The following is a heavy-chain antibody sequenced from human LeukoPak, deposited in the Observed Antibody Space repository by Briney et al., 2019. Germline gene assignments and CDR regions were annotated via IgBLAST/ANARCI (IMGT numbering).Heavy chain of an antibody. D-gene: IGHD6-13*01. J-gene: IGHJ4*02. CDR1: GFTFSSYA. CDR2: ISGSGGST. CDR3: AKDGTPLGSSWYLDY. Sequence: GGSLRLSCAASGFTFSSYAMSWVRQAPGKGLEWVSAISGSGGSTYYADSVKGRFTTSRDNSKNTLYLQMNSLRAEDTAVYYCAKDGTPLGSSWYLDYWGQGTLVTVSS. V-gene: IGHV3-23*01.